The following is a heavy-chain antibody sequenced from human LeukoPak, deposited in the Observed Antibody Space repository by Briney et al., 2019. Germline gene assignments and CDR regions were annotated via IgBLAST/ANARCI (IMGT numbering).Heavy chain of an antibody. V-gene: IGHV3-23*01. J-gene: IGHJ5*02. CDR1: VFTFTSYA. CDR3: AKGGDSSWFDP. Sequence: PGGSLRLSCAATVFTFTSYAMTWGRQAPGKGLEWVSTIRASGDSTYYADSVKGRLTISRDNSKNTLYLQMNSLRAEDTAVDYCAKGGDSSWFDPWGQGTLVTVSS. CDR2: IRASGDST. D-gene: IGHD6-13*01.